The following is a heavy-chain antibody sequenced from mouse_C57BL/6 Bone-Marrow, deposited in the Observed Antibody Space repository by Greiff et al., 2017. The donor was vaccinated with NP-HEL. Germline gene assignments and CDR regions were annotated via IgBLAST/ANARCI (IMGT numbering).Heavy chain of an antibody. D-gene: IGHD1-1*02. Sequence: EVHLVESGGDLVKPGGSLKLSCAASGFTFSSYGMSWVRQTPDKRLEWVATISSGGSYTYYPDSVKGRFTISRDNAKNTLYLQMSSLKSEDTAMYYCAGNGDNNGRDSALAYWGQGTSVTVSS. CDR3: AGNGDNNGRDSALAY. J-gene: IGHJ4*01. CDR1: GFTFSSYG. CDR2: ISSGGSYT. V-gene: IGHV5-6*01.